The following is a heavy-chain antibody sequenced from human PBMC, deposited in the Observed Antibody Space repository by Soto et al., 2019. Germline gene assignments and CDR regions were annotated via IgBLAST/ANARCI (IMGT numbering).Heavy chain of an antibody. CDR1: GFIFSNYG. CDR2: ISYDGSDI. J-gene: IGHJ4*02. Sequence: QVQLVESGGGVVQPGRSLRLSCVGSGFIFSNYGMHWVRQAPGKGLEWVAFISYDGSDILYADSVKGRFTISRDNSKSTLFLHMNRPTAEDTAIYFCAILRVADSALDHWGQGTLVTVSS. D-gene: IGHD3-10*01. CDR3: AILRVADSALDH. V-gene: IGHV3-30*06.